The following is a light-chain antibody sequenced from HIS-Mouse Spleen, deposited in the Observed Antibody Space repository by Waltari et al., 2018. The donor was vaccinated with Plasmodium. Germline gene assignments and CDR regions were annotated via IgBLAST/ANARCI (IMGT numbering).Light chain of an antibody. CDR1: SHDVGGYNY. CDR2: DVS. CDR3: SSYTSSSTLV. V-gene: IGLV2-14*03. J-gene: IGLJ2*01. Sequence: QSALTQPASVSGSPGQSITISCTGTSHDVGGYNYVSWYQQHPGKAPKLMIYDVSNRPSGVSNRFSGSKSGNTASLTISGLQAEDEADYYCSSYTSSSTLVFGGGTKLTVL.